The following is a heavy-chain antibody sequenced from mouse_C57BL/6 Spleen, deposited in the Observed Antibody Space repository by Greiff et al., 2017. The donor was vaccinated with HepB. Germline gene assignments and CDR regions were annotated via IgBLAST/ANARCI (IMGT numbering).Heavy chain of an antibody. J-gene: IGHJ2*01. D-gene: IGHD3-2*02. Sequence: VQLVESGAELARPGASVKLSCKASGYTFTSYGISWVKQRTGQGLEWIGEIYPRSGNTYYNEKFKGKATLTADKSSSTAYMELRSLTSEDSAVYFCARGRTAQATWEFDYWGQGTTLTVSS. V-gene: IGHV1-81*01. CDR2: IYPRSGNT. CDR1: GYTFTSYG. CDR3: ARGRTAQATWEFDY.